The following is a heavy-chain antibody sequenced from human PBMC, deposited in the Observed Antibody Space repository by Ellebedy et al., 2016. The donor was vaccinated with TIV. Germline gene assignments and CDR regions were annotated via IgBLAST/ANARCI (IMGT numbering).Heavy chain of an antibody. CDR1: GFSFSSYW. V-gene: IGHV3-7*01. J-gene: IGHJ3*02. CDR3: ATDGSYGDYRSPTHAFVM. Sequence: LSLTCAASGFSFSSYWMSWVRQAPGKGLEWVANINQDGSMKYFVDSVKGRFTLSRDHAKNSLYLQMNSLRDEDTAVYYCATDGSYGDYRSPTHAFVMWGQGTVVTVSS. CDR2: INQDGSMK. D-gene: IGHD4-17*01.